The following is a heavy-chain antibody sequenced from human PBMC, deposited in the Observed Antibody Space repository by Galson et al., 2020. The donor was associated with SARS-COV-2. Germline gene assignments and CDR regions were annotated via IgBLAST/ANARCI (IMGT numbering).Heavy chain of an antibody. J-gene: IGHJ6*02. Sequence: ESPKISCAASGFTFSSYWMSWVRQAPGKGLEWVANIKQDGSEKYHVDSVKGRFTISRDNAKNSLYLQMNSLRDEDTDVYYCASDWLGVVVAATNPVYVYYGLDVWCQGTTFTVAS. CDR2: IKQDGSEK. V-gene: IGHV3-7*01. CDR1: GFTFSSYW. CDR3: ASDWLGVVVAATNPVYVYYGLDV. D-gene: IGHD2-15*01.